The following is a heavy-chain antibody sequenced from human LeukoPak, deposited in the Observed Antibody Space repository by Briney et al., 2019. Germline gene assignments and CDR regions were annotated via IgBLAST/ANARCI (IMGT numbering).Heavy chain of an antibody. CDR2: IIPILGLA. CDR3: ARYTAAAGTFNWFDP. V-gene: IGHV1-69*04. D-gene: IGHD6-13*01. Sequence: GASVKVSCKASGCTFSSYVISWVRQAPGQGIEWMGRIIPILGLANYAQKFQGRVTITADKSTSTAYMELSSVRSEDTAVYYCARYTAAAGTFNWFDPWGQGTLVTVSS. J-gene: IGHJ5*02. CDR1: GCTFSSYV.